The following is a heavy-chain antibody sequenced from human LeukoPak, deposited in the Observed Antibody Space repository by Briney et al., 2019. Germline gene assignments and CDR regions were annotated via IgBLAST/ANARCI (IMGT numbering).Heavy chain of an antibody. CDR3: ARDVRTIDYVWGSLDY. D-gene: IGHD3-16*01. CDR1: GGSISSSSYY. Sequence: PSETLSLTCTVSGGSISSSSYYWGWIRQPPGKGLEWIGSIYYSGSTYYNPSLKSRVTISVDTSKNQFSLKLSSVTAADTAVYYCARDVRTIDYVWGSLDYWGQGTLVTVSS. CDR2: IYYSGST. J-gene: IGHJ4*02. V-gene: IGHV4-39*02.